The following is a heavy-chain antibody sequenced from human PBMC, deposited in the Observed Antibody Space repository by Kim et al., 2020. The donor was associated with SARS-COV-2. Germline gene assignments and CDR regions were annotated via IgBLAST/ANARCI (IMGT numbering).Heavy chain of an antibody. V-gene: IGHV3-48*02. Sequence: GGSLRLSCAASGFTFSSYSMNWVRQAPGKGLEWVSYISSSSSTIYYADSVKGRFTISRDNAKNSLYLQMNSLRDEDTAVYYCARGPGRGHYDIFRKAYFDYWGQGTLVTVSS. CDR1: GFTFSSYS. CDR3: ARGPGRGHYDIFRKAYFDY. D-gene: IGHD3-9*01. J-gene: IGHJ4*02. CDR2: ISSSSSTI.